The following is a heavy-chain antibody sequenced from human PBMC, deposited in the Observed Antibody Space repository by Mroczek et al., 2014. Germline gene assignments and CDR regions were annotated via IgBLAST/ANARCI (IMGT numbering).Heavy chain of an antibody. CDR2: INHSGST. D-gene: IGHD6-19*01. CDR3: ARDEYSSGWSVWFDP. Sequence: QVQLQQWGAGLLKPSETLSLTCAVYGGSFSGYYWSWIRQPPGKGLEWIGEINHSGSTNYNPSLKSRVTISVDTSKNQFSLKLSSVTAADTAVYYCARDEYSSGWSVWFDPWGQGTLVTVSS. J-gene: IGHJ5*02. CDR1: GGSFSGYY. V-gene: IGHV4-34*01.